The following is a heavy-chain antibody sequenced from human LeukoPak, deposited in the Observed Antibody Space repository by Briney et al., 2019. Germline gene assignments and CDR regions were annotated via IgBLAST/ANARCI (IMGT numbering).Heavy chain of an antibody. CDR3: ALESHPYGDYASLGY. V-gene: IGHV2-5*02. CDR2: IYWDDDK. Sequence: SGPTLVNPTQTLTLTCTFSGFSLSTSGVGVGWIHQPPGKALEWLALIYWDDDKRYSPSLKSRLTITKDTSKNQVVLTVTNMDPVDTATYYCALESHPYGDYASLGYWGQGTLVTVSS. CDR1: GFSLSTSGVG. D-gene: IGHD4-17*01. J-gene: IGHJ4*02.